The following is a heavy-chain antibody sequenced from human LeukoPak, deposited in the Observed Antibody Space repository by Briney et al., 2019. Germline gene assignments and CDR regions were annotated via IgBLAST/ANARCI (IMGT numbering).Heavy chain of an antibody. J-gene: IGHJ2*01. V-gene: IGHV4-34*01. D-gene: IGHD2-2*01. CDR1: GGSFSGYY. CDR3: ARTKSRVGYQLRHWYFDL. CDR2: INHSGST. Sequence: SETLSLTCAVYGGSFSGYYWSWIRQPQGKGLEWIGEINHSGSTNYNPSLKSRVTISVDTSKNQFSLKLSSVTAADTAVYYCARTKSRVGYQLRHWYFDLWGRGTLVTVSS.